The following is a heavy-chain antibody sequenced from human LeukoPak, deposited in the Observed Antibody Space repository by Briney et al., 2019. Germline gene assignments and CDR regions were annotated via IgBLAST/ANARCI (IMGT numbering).Heavy chain of an antibody. CDR1: GFTFSSYS. D-gene: IGHD2-15*01. V-gene: IGHV3-48*01. J-gene: IGHJ5*02. Sequence: RGSLRLSCAASGFTFSSYSMNWVRQAPGKGLEWVSYISSSSSTIYYADSVKGRFTISRDNAKNSLYLQMNSLRAEDTAVYYCAREIPDWGDSVVVVAATGWFDPWGQGTLVTVSS. CDR3: AREIPDWGDSVVVVAATGWFDP. CDR2: ISSSSSTI.